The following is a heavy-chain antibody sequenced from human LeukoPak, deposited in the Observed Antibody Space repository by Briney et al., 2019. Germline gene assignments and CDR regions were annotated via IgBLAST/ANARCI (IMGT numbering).Heavy chain of an antibody. CDR2: IYATGST. J-gene: IGHJ5*02. CDR1: GGSISSYY. Sequence: SETLSLTCTVSGGSISSYYWSWIRQPPRKGLKWIGYIYATGSTNYNPSLKSRVPILVDKSKNLFSLNLTTVTAADTAVYYCTRRGCAIFSYTWGQGTLVTVS. D-gene: IGHD5-12*01. CDR3: TRRGCAIFSYT. V-gene: IGHV4-59*08.